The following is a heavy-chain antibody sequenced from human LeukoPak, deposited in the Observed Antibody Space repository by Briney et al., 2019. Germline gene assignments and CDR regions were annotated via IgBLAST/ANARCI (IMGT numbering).Heavy chain of an antibody. CDR2: ISSSGSTI. J-gene: IGHJ4*02. D-gene: IGHD6-13*01. Sequence: GGSLRLSCAASGFTFSSYEMNWVRQAPGKGLEWVSYISSSGSTIYYADSVKGRFTISRDNAKNSLYLQMNSLRAEDTAVYYCARVGALSSSWLLYWGQGTLVTVSS. V-gene: IGHV3-48*03. CDR1: GFTFSSYE. CDR3: ARVGALSSSWLLY.